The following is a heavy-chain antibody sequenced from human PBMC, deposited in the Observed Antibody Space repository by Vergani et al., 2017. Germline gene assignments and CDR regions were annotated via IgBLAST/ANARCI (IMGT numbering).Heavy chain of an antibody. Sequence: QVHLVESGGGVVQPGRSLRLSCVVSGFTSSYYGMHWVRQAPGKGLEWVSTLSASDRRTHYADSVKGRFTISRDNSKNTLFLHMNSLRPEDTAVYYCAKVGRSEVAGTFGAFDIWGQGTMVTVSS. CDR3: AKVGRSEVAGTFGAFDI. V-gene: IGHV3-NL1*01. D-gene: IGHD6-19*01. J-gene: IGHJ3*02. CDR1: GFTSSYYG. CDR2: LSASDRRT.